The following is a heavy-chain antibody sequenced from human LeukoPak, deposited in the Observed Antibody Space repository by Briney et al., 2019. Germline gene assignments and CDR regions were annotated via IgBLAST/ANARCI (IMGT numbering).Heavy chain of an antibody. Sequence: GGSLRLSCAASGFTFSSYGMHWVRQAPGKGLELVAVIWYDGSNKYYADSVRGRFTFSRDNSKNTLYLQKNSLRAEDTAVYYCARDRVVLSSDYYFDYWGQGTLVTVSS. V-gene: IGHV3-33*01. CDR3: ARDRVVLSSDYYFDY. CDR2: IWYDGSNK. J-gene: IGHJ4*02. CDR1: GFTFSSYG. D-gene: IGHD3-22*01.